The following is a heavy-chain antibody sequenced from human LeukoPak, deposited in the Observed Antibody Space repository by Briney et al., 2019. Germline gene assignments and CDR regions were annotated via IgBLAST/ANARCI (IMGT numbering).Heavy chain of an antibody. CDR2: ISSSSSFK. J-gene: IGHJ4*02. D-gene: IGHD6-19*01. V-gene: IGHV3-21*01. CDR3: ARGSLAVAGTGVDY. Sequence: PGGSLRRSCAASGFTFSSYSMNWVRQAPGKGLEWVSSISSSSSFKYHADSVKGRFTISRDNAKNSLYLQMNSLRAEDTAVYYCARGSLAVAGTGVDYWGQGTLVTVSS. CDR1: GFTFSSYS.